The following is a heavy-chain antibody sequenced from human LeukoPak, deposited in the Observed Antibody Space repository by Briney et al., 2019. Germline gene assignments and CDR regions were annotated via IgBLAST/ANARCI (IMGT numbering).Heavy chain of an antibody. D-gene: IGHD5-18*01. CDR3: AKGDRIQLWLLDY. CDR1: GFTFSSYA. CDR2: ISGSGGST. V-gene: IGHV3-23*01. Sequence: PGGSLRLSCAASGFTFSSYAMSWVRQAPGKGLEWVSAISGSGGSTYYAGSVKGRFTISRDNSKNTLYLQMNSLRAEDTAVYYCAKGDRIQLWLLDYWGQGTLVTVSS. J-gene: IGHJ4*02.